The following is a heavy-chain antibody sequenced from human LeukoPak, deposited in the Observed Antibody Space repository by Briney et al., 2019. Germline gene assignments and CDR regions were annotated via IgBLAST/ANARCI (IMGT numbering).Heavy chain of an antibody. D-gene: IGHD2-15*01. V-gene: IGHV3-23*01. CDR1: GFTFSSFA. Sequence: PGGSLRPSCTAAGFTFSSFAMHWVRHAPGKGLEWDSLITNSGVTTHYADSVKGRFSISRDNSRSTLYLQLNSLRADDTALYYCAKARLYCSSGTCSDHPATLTGMDVWGQGTTVTVSS. CDR3: AKARLYCSSGTCSDHPATLTGMDV. J-gene: IGHJ6*02. CDR2: ITNSGVTT.